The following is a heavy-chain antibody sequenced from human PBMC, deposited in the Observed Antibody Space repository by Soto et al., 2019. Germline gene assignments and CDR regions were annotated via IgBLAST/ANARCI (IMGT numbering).Heavy chain of an antibody. J-gene: IGHJ6*02. CDR2: ISGSGGST. Sequence: PGGSLRLSCAASGFTFSRYAMSWVRQAPGKGLEWVSAISGSGGSTYYADSVKGRFTISRDNSKNTLYLQMNSLRAEDTAVYYCAKDEPFTIFGVVRDYYGMDVWGQGTTVTVSS. V-gene: IGHV3-23*01. D-gene: IGHD3-3*01. CDR1: GFTFSRYA. CDR3: AKDEPFTIFGVVRDYYGMDV.